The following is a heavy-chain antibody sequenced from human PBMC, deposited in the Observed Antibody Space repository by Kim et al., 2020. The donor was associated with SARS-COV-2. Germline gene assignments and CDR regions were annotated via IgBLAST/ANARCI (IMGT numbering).Heavy chain of an antibody. D-gene: IGHD3-9*01. Sequence: GGSLRLSCAASRFTFSEHYMSWIRQAPGKGLEFVSYISSSGRTIYYADSVKGRFTISRDNTKNSLYLQMNSLRAEDTAVYYCARLTKYYDTLTGYFQDYYCGMDVWGQGTTVTVSS. J-gene: IGHJ6*02. CDR3: ARLTKYYDTLTGYFQDYYCGMDV. CDR2: ISSSGRTI. CDR1: RFTFSEHY. V-gene: IGHV3-11*01.